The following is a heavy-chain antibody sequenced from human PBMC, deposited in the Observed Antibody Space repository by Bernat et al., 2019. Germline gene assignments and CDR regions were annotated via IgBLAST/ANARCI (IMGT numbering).Heavy chain of an antibody. CDR2: IYSCGST. J-gene: IGHJ4*02. CDR3: ATYDILTGYYH. D-gene: IGHD3-9*01. Sequence: EVQLVETGGGLIQPGGSLRLSCAASGFTVSSNYMSWVRQAPGKGLEWVSVIYSCGSTYYADSVKGRFTISRDNSKNTLYLQMNSLRAEDTAVYYCATYDILTGYYHWGQGTLVTVAS. CDR1: GFTVSSNY. V-gene: IGHV3-53*05.